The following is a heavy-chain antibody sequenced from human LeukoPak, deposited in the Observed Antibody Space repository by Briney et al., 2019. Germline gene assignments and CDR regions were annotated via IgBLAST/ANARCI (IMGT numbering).Heavy chain of an antibody. CDR2: ISGLSTHI. Sequence: KPGGSLRLSCSASGFTFSDYDTNWVRQAPGKGLEWVSSISGLSTHIYYGDSVKGRFSISRDNAKNSVYLQMNSLGVEDTAIYYCGRAFPPLRTSSAGDLWGQGILVTVSS. D-gene: IGHD3-16*01. CDR3: GRAFPPLRTSSAGDL. J-gene: IGHJ4*02. CDR1: GFTFSDYD. V-gene: IGHV3-69-1*02.